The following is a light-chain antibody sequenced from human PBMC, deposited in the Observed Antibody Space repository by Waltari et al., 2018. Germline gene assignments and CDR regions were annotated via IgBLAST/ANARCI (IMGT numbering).Light chain of an antibody. V-gene: IGLV3-25*03. CDR1: ALADQY. Sequence: SYELTQPPSVSVSPGPTARISCPGDALADQYASWYQQKAGQAPVQGLYKDSERPSGIPERFSGSSSGTTVTLTISGVQAEDEADYYCQSADSSGHYVVFGGGTKVTVL. CDR3: QSADSSGHYVV. J-gene: IGLJ2*01. CDR2: KDS.